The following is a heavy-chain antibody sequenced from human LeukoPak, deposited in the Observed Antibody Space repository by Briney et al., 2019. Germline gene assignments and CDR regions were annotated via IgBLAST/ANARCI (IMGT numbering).Heavy chain of an antibody. CDR3: AREIAADRGFDS. Sequence: GGSLRLSCAASGFTFSDHYMSWIRQAPGKGLECVSYISSGGSTTYYTDSVKGRFTISRDNGKNALYLQMNSLRAEDAAVYYCAREIAADRGFDSWGQGTLVTVSS. D-gene: IGHD6-6*01. CDR1: GFTFSDHY. J-gene: IGHJ4*02. CDR2: ISSGGSTT. V-gene: IGHV3-11*01.